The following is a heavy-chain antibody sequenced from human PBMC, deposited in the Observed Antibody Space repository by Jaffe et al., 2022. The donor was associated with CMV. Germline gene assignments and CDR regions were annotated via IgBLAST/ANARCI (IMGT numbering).Heavy chain of an antibody. CDR3: ARGRYCSSTSCYPFDY. V-gene: IGHV4-34*01. J-gene: IGHJ4*02. CDR1: GGSFSGYY. D-gene: IGHD2-2*01. CDR2: INHSGST. Sequence: QVQLQQWGAGLLKPSETLSLTCAVYGGSFSGYYWSWIRQPPGKGLEWIGEINHSGSTNYNPSLKSRVTISVDTSKNQFSLKLSSVTAADTAVYYCARGRYCSSTSCYPFDYWGQGTLVTVSS.